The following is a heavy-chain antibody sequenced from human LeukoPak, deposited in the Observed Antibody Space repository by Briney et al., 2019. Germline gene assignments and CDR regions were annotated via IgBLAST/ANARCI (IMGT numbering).Heavy chain of an antibody. V-gene: IGHV3-66*01. Sequence: GGSLRLSCTGSGFTVSSSYMSWVRQTPGKGLEWVSVMYSGGTTYYADSVKGRFTISRDSSKNTVNLQMNSLRAEDTAVYYCARCGASCYTCCVGWGQGTLVTVSS. CDR3: ARCGASCYTCCVG. CDR1: GFTVSSSY. J-gene: IGHJ4*02. CDR2: MYSGGTT. D-gene: IGHD2-2*02.